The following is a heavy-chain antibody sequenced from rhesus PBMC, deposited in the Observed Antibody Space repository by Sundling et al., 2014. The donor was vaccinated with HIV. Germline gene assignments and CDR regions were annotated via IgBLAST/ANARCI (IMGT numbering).Heavy chain of an antibody. D-gene: IGHD2-2*01. V-gene: IGHV3-54*02. Sequence: EVQLVESGGGLVQPGGVLRLSCAASGFTFSSYGMHWVRQAPGKGLEWVAVIWYDGSKKHYADSVKDRFTISRDNSKNMLYLQMNNLQLEDTAVYYCARVGNTWSGDFDYWGQGVLVTVSS. J-gene: IGHJ4*01. CDR1: GFTFSSYG. CDR2: IWYDGSKK. CDR3: ARVGNTWSGDFDY.